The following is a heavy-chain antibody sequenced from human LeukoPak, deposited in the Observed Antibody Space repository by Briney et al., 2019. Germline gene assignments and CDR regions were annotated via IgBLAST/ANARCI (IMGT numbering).Heavy chain of an antibody. Sequence: PGGSLRLSCAASGFTFSTYGMHWVRQAPGKGLEWVAVIWYDGSNKYYADSVKGRFTISRDNSKDMMYLQMNSLRAEDTAVYYCAKANSGTYYRGVLDIWGQGTMVTVSS. CDR3: AKANSGTYYRGVLDI. CDR2: IWYDGSNK. V-gene: IGHV3-33*06. CDR1: GFTFSTYG. J-gene: IGHJ3*02. D-gene: IGHD1-26*01.